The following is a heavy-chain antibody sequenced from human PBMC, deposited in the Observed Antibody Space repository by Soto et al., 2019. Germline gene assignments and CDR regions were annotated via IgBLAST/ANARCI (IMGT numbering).Heavy chain of an antibody. CDR3: ARVAPCSGGSCYYTLYLYFDY. CDR1: GFTFSDYY. CDR2: ISSSGSTI. D-gene: IGHD2-15*01. V-gene: IGHV3-11*01. J-gene: IGHJ4*02. Sequence: GGSLRLSCAASGFTFSDYYMSWIRQAPGKGLEWVSYISSSGSTIYYADSVKGRFTISRDNAKNSLYLQMNSLRAEDTAVYYCARVAPCSGGSCYYTLYLYFDYWGQGTLVTVSS.